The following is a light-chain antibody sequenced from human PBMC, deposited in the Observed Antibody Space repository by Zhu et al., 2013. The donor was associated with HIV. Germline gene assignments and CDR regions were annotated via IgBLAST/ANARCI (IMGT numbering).Light chain of an antibody. CDR1: SSDVGGYKY. CDR2: EVS. Sequence: QSALTQPASVSGSPGQAITISCTGTSSDVGGYKYVSWYQQHPGKAPKLMIYEVSNRPSGVSNRFSGSKSGNTASLTISGLQAEDEGHYYCSSYTSASTLVFGGGTKVTVL. V-gene: IGLV2-14*01. J-gene: IGLJ3*02. CDR3: SSYTSASTLV.